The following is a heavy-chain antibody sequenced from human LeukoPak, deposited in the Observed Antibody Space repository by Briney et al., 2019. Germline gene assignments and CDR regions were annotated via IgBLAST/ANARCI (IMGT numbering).Heavy chain of an antibody. D-gene: IGHD3-16*02. V-gene: IGHV4-59*01. CDR2: IYYSGST. CDR3: AKVGTYYDYVWGSYRSDYFDY. CDR1: GGSISSYY. J-gene: IGHJ4*02. Sequence: SETLSLTCTVSGGSISSYYWSWIRQPPGKGLEWIGYIYYSGSTNYNPSLKSRVTISVDTSKNQFSLKLSSVTAADTAVYYCAKVGTYYDYVWGSYRSDYFDYWGQGTLVTVSS.